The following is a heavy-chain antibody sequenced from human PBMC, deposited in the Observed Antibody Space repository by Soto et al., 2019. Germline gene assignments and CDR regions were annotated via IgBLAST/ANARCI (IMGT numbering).Heavy chain of an antibody. V-gene: IGHV1-18*01. CDR1: GYTFTSYG. CDR2: IRAYNDNT. J-gene: IGHJ3*02. D-gene: IGHD3-10*01. CDR3: ARDLESYYGSGSSNDAFDI. Sequence: ASVQVSCKASGYTFTSYGISWVRQAPGQGHKKMEWIRAYNDNTNYEQKLKGRVTMTTDTSTSTAFMELRSLRSDDTAVYFCARDLESYYGSGSSNDAFDIWGQGTMVTVSS.